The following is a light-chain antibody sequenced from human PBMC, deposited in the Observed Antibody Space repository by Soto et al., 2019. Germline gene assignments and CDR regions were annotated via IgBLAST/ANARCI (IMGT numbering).Light chain of an antibody. J-gene: IGKJ1*01. V-gene: IGKV3-20*01. CDR2: GAS. CDR3: QQYGSSGT. Sequence: EIVLTQSPATRSLSPGERATLSCRASQSVRSDLAWYQQKPGQAPRLLIYGASSRATGIPDRFSGSGSGTDFTLTISRLEPEDFAVYYCQQYGSSGTFGQGTKVDIK. CDR1: QSVRSD.